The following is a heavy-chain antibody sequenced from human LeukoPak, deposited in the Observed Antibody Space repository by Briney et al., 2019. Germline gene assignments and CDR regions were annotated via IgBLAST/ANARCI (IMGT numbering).Heavy chain of an antibody. CDR2: ISYSGSA. CDR1: GDSISSSSYY. J-gene: IGHJ4*02. D-gene: IGHD5-12*01. Sequence: PSETLSLTCIVSGDSISSSSYYWVWIRQPPGKGLEWIGSISYSGSAYYNPSLKSRATISVDTSNNQFSLNLSSVTAADTAVYYCARHKNSGVTTSYYFDYWGQGTLVTVSS. V-gene: IGHV4-39*01. CDR3: ARHKNSGVTTSYYFDY.